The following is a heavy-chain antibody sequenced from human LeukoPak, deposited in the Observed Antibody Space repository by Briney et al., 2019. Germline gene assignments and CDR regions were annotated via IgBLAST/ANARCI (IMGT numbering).Heavy chain of an antibody. J-gene: IGHJ6*02. CDR3: ARETGEGYHYYYGMDV. CDR2: ISAYNGNT. Sequence: ASVKVSCKASGYTFTSYGISWVRQAPGQGLEWMGWISAYNGNTNYAQKLQGRVTMTTDTSTSTAYMELRSLRSDDTAVYYCARETGEGYHYYYGMDVWGQGTTVTVSS. V-gene: IGHV1-18*01. D-gene: IGHD3-10*01. CDR1: GYTFTSYG.